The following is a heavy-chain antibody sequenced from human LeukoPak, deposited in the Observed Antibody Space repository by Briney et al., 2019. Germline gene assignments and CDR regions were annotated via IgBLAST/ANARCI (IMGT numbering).Heavy chain of an antibody. Sequence: SDTLSLICTVSGGSIRSSYWSWFPQPAGKGLECIGRIYTRGSTNYNPSLKSRVTMSLDTSKNHFSLNLRSVTAADTAVYFCATDDYDSAVYSYWGQGTLVTVSS. CDR1: GGSIRSSY. CDR3: ATDDYDSAVYSY. V-gene: IGHV4-4*07. D-gene: IGHD3-22*01. J-gene: IGHJ4*02. CDR2: IYTRGST.